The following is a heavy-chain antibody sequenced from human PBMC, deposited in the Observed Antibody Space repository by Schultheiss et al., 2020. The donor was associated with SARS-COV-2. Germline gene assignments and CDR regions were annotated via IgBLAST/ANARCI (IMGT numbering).Heavy chain of an antibody. Sequence: GGSLRLSCKAAGYSFSNNGITWVRQVPGQGLEWMGWISGHNGDIKVAQKFQGRVTLTTDTSTSTAYMDLKSLTSDDTAVYYCARDGSSSAGGFDYWGQGTLVTVSS. D-gene: IGHD6-6*01. V-gene: IGHV1-18*01. J-gene: IGHJ4*02. CDR3: ARDGSSSAGGFDY. CDR1: GYSFSNNG. CDR2: ISGHNGDI.